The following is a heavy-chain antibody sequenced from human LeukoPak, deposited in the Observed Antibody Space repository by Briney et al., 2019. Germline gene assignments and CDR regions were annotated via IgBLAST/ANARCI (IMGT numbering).Heavy chain of an antibody. J-gene: IGHJ4*02. CDR3: ARIRCGHSGSVCYNH. D-gene: IGHD3-9*01. CDR1: GVSINDYY. Sequence: SETLSLTCGVFGVSINDYYWSWIRQSPGKGLEWIGEISHTEDTRYNPSLESRVTMSVGTSENQLSLKLIFVTAADTAVYYCARIRCGHSGSVCYNHWGLGTLVTASS. CDR2: ISHTEDT. V-gene: IGHV4-34*01.